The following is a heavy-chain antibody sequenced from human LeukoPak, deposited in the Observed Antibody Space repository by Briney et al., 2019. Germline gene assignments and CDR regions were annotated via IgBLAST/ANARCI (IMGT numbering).Heavy chain of an antibody. V-gene: IGHV3-23*01. CDR2: ISCSGGST. CDR3: AKALDIDY. D-gene: IGHD3/OR15-3a*01. J-gene: IGHJ4*02. CDR1: GFTFSSYA. Sequence: GGSLRLSCAASGFTFSSYAISWVGQAPGKGLEWVSAISCSGGSTYYADSVKGRVTIYRDNSKSTLYLQMNSLRAEDTAVYYSAKALDIDYWGQGTLVTVSS.